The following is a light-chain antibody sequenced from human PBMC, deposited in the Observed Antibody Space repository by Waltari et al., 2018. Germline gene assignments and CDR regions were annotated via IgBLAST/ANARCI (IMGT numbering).Light chain of an antibody. Sequence: QSALTQPASVSGSPGQSIPISCPGTDTAVGAYDFFSWYQQHPGKAPHLIIYEVSNRPSGISNRFSASKSGNTASLTISGLQAEDEADYYCSSYTTSSAPGVFGTGTRVTVL. J-gene: IGLJ1*01. CDR1: DTAVGAYDF. V-gene: IGLV2-14*01. CDR2: EVS. CDR3: SSYTTSSAPGV.